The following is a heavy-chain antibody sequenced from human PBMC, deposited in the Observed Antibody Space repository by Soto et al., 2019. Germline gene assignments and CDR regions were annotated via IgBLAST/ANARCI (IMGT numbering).Heavy chain of an antibody. CDR2: IYYTGST. Sequence: SETLSLTCTVSGGSINNHYWSWIRQPPGKGLEWIGYIYYTGSTNYNPSLKSRVTISVDTSKNQFSLKLSSVTAADTAVYYCARAKAEAGGYNWFDPWGQGTLVTVSS. J-gene: IGHJ5*02. V-gene: IGHV4-59*11. CDR1: GGSINNHY. CDR3: ARAKAEAGGYNWFDP. D-gene: IGHD3-16*01.